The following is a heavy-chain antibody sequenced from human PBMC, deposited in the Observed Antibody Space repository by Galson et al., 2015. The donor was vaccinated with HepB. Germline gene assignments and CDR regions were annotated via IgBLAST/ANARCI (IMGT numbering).Heavy chain of an antibody. CDR1: GGSVSSGRYY. D-gene: IGHD5-18*01. CDR3: AREDYNYGLDY. CDR2: MFSSGST. Sequence: LSLTCTVSGGSVSSGRYYWTWIRQRPGKGLEYIGNMFSSGSTNYNPSLKSRVTILADTSKNQFSLRLSSVTAADTAVYYCAREDYNYGLDYWGQGTLVTVSS. J-gene: IGHJ4*02. V-gene: IGHV4-61*01.